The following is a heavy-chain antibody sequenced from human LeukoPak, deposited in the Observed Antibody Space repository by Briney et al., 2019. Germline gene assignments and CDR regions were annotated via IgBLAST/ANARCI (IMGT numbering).Heavy chain of an antibody. V-gene: IGHV3-64D*06. J-gene: IGHJ6*02. CDR1: GFTFSSYA. CDR3: VHGVGPTYYYYGMDV. D-gene: IGHD1-26*01. CDR2: ISSNGGST. Sequence: PGGSLRLSCSASGFTFSSYAMHWVRQAPGKGLEYVSAISSNGGSTYYADSVKGRFTIPRDNSKNTLYLQMSSLRAEDTAVYYCVHGVGPTYYYYGMDVWGQGTTVTVSS.